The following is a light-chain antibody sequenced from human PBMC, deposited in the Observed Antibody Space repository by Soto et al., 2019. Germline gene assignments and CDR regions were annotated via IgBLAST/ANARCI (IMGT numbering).Light chain of an antibody. J-gene: IGKJ1*01. CDR1: QTISSW. CDR3: QHYNSYSEA. Sequence: DIQITQSPSTLSGSVGDRATISCRASQTISSWLAWYQQKPGKAPKLLIYKASTLKSGVPSRFSGSESGTEFTLTISSLQPDDFETYYCQHYNSYSEAFGQGTKVDIK. V-gene: IGKV1-5*03. CDR2: KAS.